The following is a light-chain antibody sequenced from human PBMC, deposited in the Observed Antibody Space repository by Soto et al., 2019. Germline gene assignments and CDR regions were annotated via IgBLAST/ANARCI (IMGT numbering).Light chain of an antibody. J-gene: IGKJ5*01. CDR2: DVS. V-gene: IGKV3-15*01. CDR3: QQYNNWPYS. CDR1: QGVTTN. Sequence: EIVMTQSPDTLSVSPGERATLSCRAGQGVTTNFAWYQRKSGQSPRLLIYDVSIRATGVPARFSGTGSETDFTLTISGLQSEDSAVYFCQQYNNWPYSFGQGTRLEIK.